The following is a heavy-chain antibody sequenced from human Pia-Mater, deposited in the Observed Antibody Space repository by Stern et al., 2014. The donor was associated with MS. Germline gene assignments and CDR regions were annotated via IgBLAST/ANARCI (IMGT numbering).Heavy chain of an antibody. CDR2: INPNGGST. CDR3: ARKSSRFLEWFFDH. Sequence: VQLVESGAEVRKPGASVKVSCKTSGYPFTNFYMHWVRQAPGQGLEWMEIINPNGGSTQSAQKFQGRIPLTSDTSTSTFYMELSSLTSEDTAVYYCARKSSRFLEWFFDHWGQGTLVTVSS. V-gene: IGHV1-46*01. D-gene: IGHD3-3*01. J-gene: IGHJ4*02. CDR1: GYPFTNFY.